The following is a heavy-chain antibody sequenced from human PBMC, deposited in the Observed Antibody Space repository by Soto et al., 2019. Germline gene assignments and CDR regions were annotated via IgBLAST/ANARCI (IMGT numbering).Heavy chain of an antibody. CDR3: AKSRPPVMTTVVPSGYFDY. CDR1: GFTFSSYA. V-gene: IGHV3-23*01. CDR2: ISGSGGST. D-gene: IGHD4-17*01. J-gene: IGHJ4*02. Sequence: VQLLESGGGLVQPGGSLRLSCAASGFTFSSYAMSWVRQAPGKGLEWVSAISGSGGSTYYADSVKGRFTISRDNSKNTLYLQMNSLRAEDTAVYYCAKSRPPVMTTVVPSGYFDYWGQGTLVTVSS.